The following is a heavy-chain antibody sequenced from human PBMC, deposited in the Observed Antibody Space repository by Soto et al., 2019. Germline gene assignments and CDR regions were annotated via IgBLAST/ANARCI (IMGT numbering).Heavy chain of an antibody. CDR1: GFTFSSYA. CDR2: ISGSGGST. V-gene: IGHV3-23*01. CDR3: AKRGWELLRWGYFDL. D-gene: IGHD1-26*01. Sequence: EVQLLESGGGLVQPGGSLRLSCAASGFTFSSYAMSWVRQAPGKGLEWVSAISGSGGSTYYADSVKGRFTISGDNSKNTLYLQMNSLRAEDTAVYYCAKRGWELLRWGYFDLWGRGTLVTVSS. J-gene: IGHJ2*01.